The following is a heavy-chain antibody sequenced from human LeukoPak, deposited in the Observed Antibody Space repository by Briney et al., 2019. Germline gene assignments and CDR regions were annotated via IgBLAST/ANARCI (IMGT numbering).Heavy chain of an antibody. J-gene: IGHJ4*02. CDR2: IYYTGST. D-gene: IGHD3/OR15-3a*01. V-gene: IGHV4-59*07. Sequence: SDTLSLTCTVSGDSISLYYLSWIRQPPGQGLEWIGYIYYTGSTKSNPSLKTRVTISVDTSKKQFSLNLSSVTAADMAVYYCARADWFSTTWHFDYWGQGILVTVSS. CDR3: ARADWFSTTWHFDY. CDR1: GDSISLYY.